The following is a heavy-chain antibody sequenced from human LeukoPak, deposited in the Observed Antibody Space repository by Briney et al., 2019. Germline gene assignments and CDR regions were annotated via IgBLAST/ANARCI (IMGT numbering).Heavy chain of an antibody. D-gene: IGHD3-22*01. J-gene: IGHJ4*02. CDR1: GFTFSSYE. Sequence: PGGSLRLSCAASGFTFSSYEMNWVRQAPGKGLEWVSYISSSGSTIYYADSVKGRFTISRDNAKNSLYLQMNSLRAEDTAVYYCAREVLSTGFPIGTYYYDSSGYRRHLDYWGQGTLVTVSS. CDR2: ISSSGSTI. V-gene: IGHV3-48*03. CDR3: AREVLSTGFPIGTYYYDSSGYRRHLDY.